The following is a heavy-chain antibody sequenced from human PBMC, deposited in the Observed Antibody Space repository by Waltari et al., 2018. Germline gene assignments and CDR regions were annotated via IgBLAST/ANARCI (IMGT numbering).Heavy chain of an antibody. D-gene: IGHD1-1*01. CDR2: IGTAGDT. CDR3: ARAGTSDDGFDY. CDR1: GFTFSSYD. J-gene: IGHJ4*02. V-gene: IGHV3-13*01. Sequence: EVQLVESGGGLVQPGGSLRLSCAASGFTFSSYDMHWVRQATGKGLEWVSAIGTAGDTYYPGSVKGRFTIARENAKNSLYLQMNSLRAGDTAVYYCARAGTSDDGFDYWGQGTLVTVSS.